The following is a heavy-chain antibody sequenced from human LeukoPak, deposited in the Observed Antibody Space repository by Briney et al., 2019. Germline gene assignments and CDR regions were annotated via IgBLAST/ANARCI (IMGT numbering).Heavy chain of an antibody. CDR1: GFTFSSYG. D-gene: IGHD4-17*01. CDR3: ARGVYGDYVISVWGKHQFDY. J-gene: IGHJ4*02. V-gene: IGHV3-30*03. Sequence: PGRSLRLSCAASGFTFSSYGMHWVRQAPGKGLEWVAVISYDGSNKYYADSVKGRFTISRDNSKNTLYLQMNSLRAEDTAVYYCARGVYGDYVISVWGKHQFDYWGQGTLVTVSS. CDR2: ISYDGSNK.